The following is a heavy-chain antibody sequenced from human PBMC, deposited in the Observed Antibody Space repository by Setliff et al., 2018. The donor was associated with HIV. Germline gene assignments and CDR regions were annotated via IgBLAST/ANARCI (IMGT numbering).Heavy chain of an antibody. J-gene: IGHJ4*02. D-gene: IGHD5-12*01. CDR3: ARVGERWLQFYYFDN. CDR2: INPSGGST. Sequence: ASVKVSCKASGYTFTTYYIHWVRQAPGQGLEWLGVINPSGGSTSYAQKFQGRVTMTRGTSTGTVYIELRSLRSEETAVYYCARVGERWLQFYYFDNWGQGTLVTVSS. CDR1: GYTFTTYY. V-gene: IGHV1-46*01.